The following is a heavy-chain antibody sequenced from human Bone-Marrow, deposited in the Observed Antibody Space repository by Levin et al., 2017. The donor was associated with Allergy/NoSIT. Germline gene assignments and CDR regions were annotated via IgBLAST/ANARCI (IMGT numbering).Heavy chain of an antibody. D-gene: IGHD6-6*01. CDR3: AKEMVRYSSSGDGDVYDYDGMDV. V-gene: IGHV3-9*01. J-gene: IGHJ6*02. CDR2: ISWNSGSI. CDR1: GFTFDDYA. Sequence: LSLTCAASGFTFDDYAMHWVRQAPGKGLEWVSGISWNSGSIGYADSVKGRFTISRDNAKNSLYLQMNSLRAEDTALYYCAKEMVRYSSSGDGDVYDYDGMDVWGQGTTVTVSS.